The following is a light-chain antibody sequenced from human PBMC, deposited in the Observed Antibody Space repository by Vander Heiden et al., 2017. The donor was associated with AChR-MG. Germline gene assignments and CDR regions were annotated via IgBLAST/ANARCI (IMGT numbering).Light chain of an antibody. V-gene: IGKV3-20*01. CDR3: QQYGSSSWT. Sequence: EIALTHSPRTPSLSPGDRATLSCSASQSVSSSYLAWYQQKPGQAPRLLIYGATSRATDIPDRFSGSGSGTDFTHTISRLETEDFAVCYCQQYGSSSWTFGQGTKVEIK. J-gene: IGKJ1*01. CDR2: GAT. CDR1: QSVSSSY.